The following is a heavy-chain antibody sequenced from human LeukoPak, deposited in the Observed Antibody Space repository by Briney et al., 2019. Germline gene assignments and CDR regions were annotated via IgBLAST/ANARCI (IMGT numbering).Heavy chain of an antibody. CDR3: ARDGGPKDP. D-gene: IGHD3-16*01. V-gene: IGHV4-39*07. CDR1: GGSISSSSYY. Sequence: KPSETLSLTCTVSGGSISSSSYYWGWIRQPPGKGLEWIGSIYYSGSTYYNPSLKSRVTISVDTSKNQFSLKLSSVTAADTAVYYCARDGGPKDPWGQGTLVTVSS. J-gene: IGHJ5*02. CDR2: IYYSGST.